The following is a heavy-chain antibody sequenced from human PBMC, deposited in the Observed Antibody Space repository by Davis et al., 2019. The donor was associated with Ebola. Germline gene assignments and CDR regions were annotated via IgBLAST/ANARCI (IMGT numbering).Heavy chain of an antibody. Sequence: MPSETLSLTCAVYGGSFSGYYWSWIRQPPGKGLEWIGEINHSGSTNYNPSLKSRVTISVDTSKNQFSLKLSSVTAADTAVYYCARGPDCSGGSCYSGYWGYKNYWGQGTPVTVSS. CDR1: GGSFSGYY. D-gene: IGHD2-15*01. J-gene: IGHJ4*02. CDR3: ARGPDCSGGSCYSGYWGYKNY. V-gene: IGHV4-34*01. CDR2: INHSGST.